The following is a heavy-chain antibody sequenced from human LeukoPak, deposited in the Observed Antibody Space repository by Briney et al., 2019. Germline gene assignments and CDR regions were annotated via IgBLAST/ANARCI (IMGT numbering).Heavy chain of an antibody. CDR3: AATRDYYDSTGTSPFDY. Sequence: GASVKVSCKVSGKTLSELSMHWLRQAPGKGLEWMGSFDPEDGETTYAQNFEGRVTMTEDTSIDTAYMELSSLRSEDTAVYYCAATRDYYDSTGTSPFDYWGQGTLVTVSS. D-gene: IGHD3-22*01. CDR1: GKTLSELS. V-gene: IGHV1-24*01. J-gene: IGHJ4*02. CDR2: FDPEDGET.